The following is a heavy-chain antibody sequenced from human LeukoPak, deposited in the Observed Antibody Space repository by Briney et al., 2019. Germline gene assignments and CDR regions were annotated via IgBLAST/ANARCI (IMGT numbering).Heavy chain of an antibody. CDR3: AKMQGYFDL. CDR2: ITGSGDNT. J-gene: IGHJ2*01. CDR1: GFTFTSQG. V-gene: IGHV3-23*01. Sequence: PGGSLRLSCAASGFTFTSQGMAWVRQAPAKGLEWVSAITGSGDNTYYADSVKGRFTISRNNSKNTLYLQTNSLSAEDTAVYYCAKMQGYFDLWGRGTLVTVSS.